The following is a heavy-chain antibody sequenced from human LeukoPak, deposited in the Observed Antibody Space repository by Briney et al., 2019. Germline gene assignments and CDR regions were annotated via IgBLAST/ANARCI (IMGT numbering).Heavy chain of an antibody. CDR1: GFTFSSYA. CDR2: ISYDGSNK. J-gene: IGHJ3*02. V-gene: IGHV3-30-3*01. CDR3: ARAVELERRGAWAFDI. Sequence: PGGSQRLSCAASGFTFSSYAMHWVRQAPGKGLEWVAVISYDGSNKYYADSVKGRFTISRDNSKNTLYLQMNSLRAEDTAVYYCARAVELERRGAWAFDIWGQGTMVTVSS. D-gene: IGHD1-1*01.